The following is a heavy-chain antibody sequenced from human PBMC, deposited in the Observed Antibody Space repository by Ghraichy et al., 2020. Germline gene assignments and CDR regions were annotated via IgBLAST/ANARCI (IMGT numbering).Heavy chain of an antibody. J-gene: IGHJ6*02. D-gene: IGHD7-27*01. CDR2: IRYDGSNK. CDR1: GFTFSSYG. V-gene: IGHV3-30*02. Sequence: GGSLRLSCAASGFTFSSYGMHWVRQAPGKGLEWVAFIRYDGSNKYYADSVKGRFTISRDNSKNTLYLQMNSLRAEDTAVYYCAKDPSNWGRGGPYYYGMDVWGQGTTVTVSS. CDR3: AKDPSNWGRGGPYYYGMDV.